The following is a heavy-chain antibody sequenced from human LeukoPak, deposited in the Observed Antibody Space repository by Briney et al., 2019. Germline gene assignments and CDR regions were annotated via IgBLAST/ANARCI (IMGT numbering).Heavy chain of an antibody. CDR3: ACSRTFDY. CDR2: IKQDGSEK. D-gene: IGHD6-13*01. Sequence: GGSLRLSCAASGLTFNSYWMTWVRQAPGKGLEWVANIKQDGSEKYYVDSVKGRFTISRDNAKNSLYLQMNSLRAEDTAVYYCACSRTFDYWGQGTLVTVSS. J-gene: IGHJ4*02. V-gene: IGHV3-7*03. CDR1: GLTFNSYW.